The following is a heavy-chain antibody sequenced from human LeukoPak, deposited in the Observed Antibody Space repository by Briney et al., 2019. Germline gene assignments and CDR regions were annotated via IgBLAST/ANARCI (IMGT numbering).Heavy chain of an antibody. J-gene: IGHJ6*03. CDR3: ARGLAVRYYYYMDV. D-gene: IGHD4-17*01. CDR1: GGSISSYY. V-gene: IGHV4-34*01. Sequence: PSETLSLTCTVSGGSISSYYWSWIRQPPGKGLEWIGEINHSGSTSYNPSLKSRVTISVDTSKNQFSLKLSSVTAADTAVYYCARGLAVRYYYYMDVWGKGTTVTVSS. CDR2: INHSGST.